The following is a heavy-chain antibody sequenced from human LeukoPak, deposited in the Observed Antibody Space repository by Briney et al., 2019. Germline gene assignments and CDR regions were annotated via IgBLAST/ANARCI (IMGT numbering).Heavy chain of an antibody. J-gene: IGHJ4*02. CDR3: ARDRLYYGSGDH. CDR1: GYSFTSYG. Sequence: ASVKVSCKASGYSFTSYGIRWVRQAPGQGLEWMGWIIVYNGKTNYAQKLQGRFTMTTDTSRSTGYMKLRSLRSDDTAVYYCARDRLYYGSGDHWGERTLVTVSS. D-gene: IGHD3-10*01. CDR2: IIVYNGKT. V-gene: IGHV1-18*04.